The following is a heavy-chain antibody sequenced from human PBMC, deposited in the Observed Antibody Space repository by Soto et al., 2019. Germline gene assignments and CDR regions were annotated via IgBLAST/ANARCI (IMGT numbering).Heavy chain of an antibody. Sequence: QVQLVESGGGVVQPGRSLRLSCAASGFTFSSYAMHWVRQAPGKGLEWVAVISYDGSNKYYADSVKGRFTISRDNSKNTLYLQMNSLRAEDTAVYYCARDLAGVSRYYYYGMDVWGQGTTVTVSS. CDR3: ARDLAGVSRYYYYGMDV. CDR1: GFTFSSYA. CDR2: ISYDGSNK. J-gene: IGHJ6*02. V-gene: IGHV3-30-3*01. D-gene: IGHD6-13*01.